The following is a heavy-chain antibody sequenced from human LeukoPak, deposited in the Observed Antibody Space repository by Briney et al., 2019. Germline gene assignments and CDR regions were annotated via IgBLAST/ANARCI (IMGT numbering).Heavy chain of an antibody. CDR2: IYHSGST. CDR1: GGSISSSNW. CDR3: ASGANNDYDFWSGRGYYFDY. V-gene: IGHV4-4*02. D-gene: IGHD3-3*01. J-gene: IGHJ4*02. Sequence: SETLSLTCAVSGGSISSSNWWSWVRQPPGKGLEWIGEIYHSGSTNYNPSLKSRVTISVDKSKNQFSLKLSSVTAADTAVYYCASGANNDYDFWSGRGYYFDYWGQGTLVTVSP.